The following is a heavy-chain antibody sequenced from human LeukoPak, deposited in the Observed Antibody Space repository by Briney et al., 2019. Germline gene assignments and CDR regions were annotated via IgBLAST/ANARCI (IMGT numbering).Heavy chain of an antibody. J-gene: IGHJ4*02. V-gene: IGHV2-5*02. D-gene: IGHD3-10*01. CDR1: GFSLSTSGVG. CDR2: IYWDDDK. CDR3: ARGRFGELYLDY. Sequence: SGPTLVNPTQTLTLTCTFSGFSLSTSGVGVGWIRQPPGKALEWLALIYWDDDKRYSPSLKGRLTITKDTSKNQVVLTMTNMDPADTATYYCARGRFGELYLDYWGQGTLVTVSS.